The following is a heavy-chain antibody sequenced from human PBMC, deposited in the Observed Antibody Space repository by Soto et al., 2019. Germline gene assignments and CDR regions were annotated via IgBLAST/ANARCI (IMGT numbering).Heavy chain of an antibody. D-gene: IGHD4-17*01. CDR1: GFTFSSYA. CDR3: ASNTRPLTTVWFDY. CDR2: ISGSGGST. V-gene: IGHV3-23*01. J-gene: IGHJ4*02. Sequence: EVQLLESGGGLVQPGGSLRLSCAASGFTFSSYAMSCVRQAPGKGLEWVSAISGSGGSTYYADSVKGRFTISRDNSTNTLYLQIDTLRAEDTAVYYCASNTRPLTTVWFDYWGQGTLVTVSS.